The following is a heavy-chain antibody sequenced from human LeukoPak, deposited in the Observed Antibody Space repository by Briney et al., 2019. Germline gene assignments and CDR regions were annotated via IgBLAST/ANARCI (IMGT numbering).Heavy chain of an antibody. CDR3: AKVSIAVAQSYYYGMDV. Sequence: PGGSLRLSCAASGFTFSSYGMHWVRQAPGKGLEWVAVISYDGSNKYYADSVKGRFTISRDNSKNTLYLQMNSLRAEDTAVYYCAKVSIAVAQSYYYGMDVWGQGTTITVSS. CDR2: ISYDGSNK. CDR1: GFTFSSYG. J-gene: IGHJ6*02. D-gene: IGHD6-19*01. V-gene: IGHV3-30*18.